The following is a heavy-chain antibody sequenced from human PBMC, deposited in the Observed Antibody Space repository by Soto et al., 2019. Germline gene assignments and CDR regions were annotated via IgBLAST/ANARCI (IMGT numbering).Heavy chain of an antibody. CDR1: GGSISSGDYY. Sequence: QVQLQESGPGLVKPSQTLSLTCTVSGGSISSGDYYWSWIRQPPGKGLEWIGYIYYSGSTYYNPSLTSRVAISVDTSKTQCSLKLSSVTAADTAVYYCARERPDGARLDPWGQGTLVTVSS. CDR3: ARERPDGARLDP. J-gene: IGHJ5*02. CDR2: IYYSGST. D-gene: IGHD6-6*01. V-gene: IGHV4-30-4*01.